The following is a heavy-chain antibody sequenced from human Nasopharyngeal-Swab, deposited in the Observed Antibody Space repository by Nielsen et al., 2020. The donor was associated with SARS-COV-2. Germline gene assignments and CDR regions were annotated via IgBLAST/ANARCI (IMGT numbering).Heavy chain of an antibody. J-gene: IGHJ6*02. Sequence: SLKISCAASGFTFDDYAMHWVRQAPGKGLEWVSGISWNSGSIGYADSVKGRFTISRDNAKNSLYLQMNSLRAEDTALYYCAKDLFSSSWYRGYYYGMDVWGQGTTVTVS. CDR3: AKDLFSSSWYRGYYYGMDV. D-gene: IGHD6-13*01. CDR1: GFTFDDYA. V-gene: IGHV3-9*01. CDR2: ISWNSGSI.